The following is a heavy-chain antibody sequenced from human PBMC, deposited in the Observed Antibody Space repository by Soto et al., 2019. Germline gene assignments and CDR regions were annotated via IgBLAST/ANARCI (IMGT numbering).Heavy chain of an antibody. CDR2: ISYDGSNK. CDR3: ARENDFWSGYYATFDY. J-gene: IGHJ4*02. CDR1: GFTFSSYA. Sequence: PGGSLRLSCAASGFTFSSYAMHWVRQAPGKGLEWVAVISYDGSNKYYADSVKGRFTISRDNSKNTLYLQMNSLRAEDTAVYYCARENDFWSGYYATFDYWGQGTLVTVSS. D-gene: IGHD3-3*01. V-gene: IGHV3-30-3*01.